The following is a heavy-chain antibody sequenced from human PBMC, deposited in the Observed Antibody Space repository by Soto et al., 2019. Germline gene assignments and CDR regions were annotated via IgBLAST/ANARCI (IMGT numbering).Heavy chain of an antibody. V-gene: IGHV4-31*03. Sequence: SETLSLTCTVSGESIATDAFYWSWIRLQSGKGPEWIGSIFYAGDTYYNPSLKSRVEISLDGSQNQFSLNLRSVTAADTAVYYCAREGDYRTWFEPWGPGTLVTVSS. CDR2: IFYAGDT. CDR1: GESIATDAFY. CDR3: AREGDYRTWFEP. J-gene: IGHJ5*02. D-gene: IGHD4-17*01.